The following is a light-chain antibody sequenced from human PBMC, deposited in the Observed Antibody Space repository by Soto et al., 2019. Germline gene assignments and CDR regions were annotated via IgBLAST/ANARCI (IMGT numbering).Light chain of an antibody. CDR2: RNN. CDR1: SSNIGSNY. J-gene: IGLJ1*01. CDR3: AAWDDSLRTV. Sequence: QSVLTQPPSASGTPGQRVTISCSGSSSNIGSNYVYWYQQLPGTAPKLLIYRNNQRPSGVPDRFSGSKSGTSASLAISGLRSEDEADYSCAAWDDSLRTVFGTGTKVPV. V-gene: IGLV1-47*01.